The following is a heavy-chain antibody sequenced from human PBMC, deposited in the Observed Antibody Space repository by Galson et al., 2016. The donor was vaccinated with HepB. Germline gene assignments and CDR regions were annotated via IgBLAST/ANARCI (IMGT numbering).Heavy chain of an antibody. CDR2: IKPDGSEK. CDR3: ALYYYDSSGFVEYFQQ. D-gene: IGHD3-22*01. J-gene: IGHJ1*01. V-gene: IGHV3-7*03. Sequence: LEWVANIKPDGSEKYYVDSLKGRFTISRDNAKNSLYLQMNSLRAVDTAVYYCALYYYDSSGFVEYFQQWGQGTRVTVSS.